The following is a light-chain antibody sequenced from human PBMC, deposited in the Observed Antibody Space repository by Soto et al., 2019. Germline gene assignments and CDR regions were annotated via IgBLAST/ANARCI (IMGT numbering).Light chain of an antibody. CDR1: SSDVGAYNY. CDR3: SSFTRSSTYV. V-gene: IGLV2-14*01. CDR2: DVN. J-gene: IGLJ1*01. Sequence: QSALTQPPSVSGSPGQSITISCTGTSSDVGAYNYVSWYQQYPGKAPKVMIYDVNNRPSGVSNRFSGSKSGNTASLTISGLQAEDEADYDCSSFTRSSTYVFGSGTKLTVL.